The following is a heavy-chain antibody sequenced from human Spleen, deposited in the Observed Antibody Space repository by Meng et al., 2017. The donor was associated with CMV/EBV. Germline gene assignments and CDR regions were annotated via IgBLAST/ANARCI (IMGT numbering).Heavy chain of an antibody. V-gene: IGHV3-30*02. CDR1: GFTLSSYG. CDR2: IRYDGSNK. J-gene: IGHJ4*02. D-gene: IGHD1-14*01. CDR3: AKGRENHG. Sequence: VQRVELGGGVVPPGVSRRLSCSGSGFTLSSYGMNWVRQAPGQGLEWVAFIRYDGSNKYYADSVKGRFPISRDNSKNTLYLQMNSLRAEDTAVYYCAKGRENHGWGQGTLVTVSS.